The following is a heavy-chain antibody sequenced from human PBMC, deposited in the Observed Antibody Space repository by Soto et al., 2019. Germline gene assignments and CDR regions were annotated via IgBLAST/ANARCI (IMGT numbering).Heavy chain of an antibody. CDR2: IDWDDDK. Sequence: SSPTLVNPTQTLTLTCTLSGFSLTTSGMSVTWIRQSPGKALEWLARIDWDDDKHYTTSLESRLAISKDTSKNQVVLTMTNMDPVDTGTFYCARIWETPGAKEIDVLGKGVTVTVS. J-gene: IGHJ6*03. V-gene: IGHV2-70*11. CDR1: GFSLTTSGMS. D-gene: IGHD1-26*01. CDR3: ARIWETPGAKEIDV.